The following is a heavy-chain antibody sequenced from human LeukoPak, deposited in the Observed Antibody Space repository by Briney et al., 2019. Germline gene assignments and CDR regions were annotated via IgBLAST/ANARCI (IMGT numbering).Heavy chain of an antibody. J-gene: IGHJ3*02. V-gene: IGHV4-39*01. D-gene: IGHD5-12*01. CDR3: ARREWLRSSYDAFDI. CDR1: GGSISSSSYY. Sequence: SETLSLTCTVSGGSISSSSYYWGWIRQPPGKGLEWIGSIYYSGSTYYNPSLKSRVTISVDTSKYQFSLKLSSVTAADTAVYYCARREWLRSSYDAFDIWGQGTMVTVSS. CDR2: IYYSGST.